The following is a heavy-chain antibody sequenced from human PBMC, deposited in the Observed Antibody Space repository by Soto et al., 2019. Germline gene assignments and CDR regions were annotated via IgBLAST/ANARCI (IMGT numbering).Heavy chain of an antibody. J-gene: IGHJ6*02. D-gene: IGHD3-3*01. CDR3: ARDEHRITIFGVVSPGMDV. CDR2: ISAYNGNT. V-gene: IGHV1-18*04. Sequence: ASVKVSYKASGYTFTSYGISWVRQAPGQGLEWMGWISAYNGNTNYAQKLQGRVTMTTDTSTSTAYMELRSLRSDDTAVYYCARDEHRITIFGVVSPGMDVWGQGTTVTV. CDR1: GYTFTSYG.